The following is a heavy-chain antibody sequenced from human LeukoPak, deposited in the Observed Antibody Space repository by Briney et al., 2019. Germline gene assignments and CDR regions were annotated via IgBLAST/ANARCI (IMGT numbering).Heavy chain of an antibody. V-gene: IGHV3-7*01. CDR1: GFTLSSYW. D-gene: IGHD3-10*01. Sequence: GGSLRLSCAASGFTLSSYWMSWARPAPGRGLEWGANIKQDGREKYYVKSVKGRFTISGDNAKNSLYLQMTSLRAEDTAVYYCARSTFGSGSYGFDYWGQGTLVAVSS. J-gene: IGHJ4*02. CDR3: ARSTFGSGSYGFDY. CDR2: IKQDGREK.